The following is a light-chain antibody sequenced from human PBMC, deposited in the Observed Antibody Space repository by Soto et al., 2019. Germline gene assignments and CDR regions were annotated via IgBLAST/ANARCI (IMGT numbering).Light chain of an antibody. Sequence: DIQMTQSPSSLSASIGDSVTITCRASQSVNNRLAWYQQSPGKAPHVVIYDVFILPSGVPSRFTGGGSGTEFTLTISNIHAEDFGSYFCHHYNGLPNTFGPGTRLEIK. CDR2: DVF. V-gene: IGKV1-5*01. J-gene: IGKJ5*01. CDR3: HHYNGLPNT. CDR1: QSVNNR.